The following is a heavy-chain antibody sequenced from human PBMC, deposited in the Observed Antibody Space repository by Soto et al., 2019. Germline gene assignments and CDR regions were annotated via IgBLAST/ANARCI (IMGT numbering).Heavy chain of an antibody. CDR2: ISYDGSNK. V-gene: IGHV3-30-3*01. J-gene: IGHJ6*02. CDR3: ARDEDIVVVVAATHPHYYGMDV. CDR1: GFTFSSYA. Sequence: QVQLVESGGGVVQPGRSLRLSCAASGFTFSSYAMHWVRKAPGKGLEWVAVISYDGSNKYYADSVKGRFTISRDNSKNTLYLQMNSLRAEDTAVYYCARDEDIVVVVAATHPHYYGMDVWGQGTTVTVSS. D-gene: IGHD2-15*01.